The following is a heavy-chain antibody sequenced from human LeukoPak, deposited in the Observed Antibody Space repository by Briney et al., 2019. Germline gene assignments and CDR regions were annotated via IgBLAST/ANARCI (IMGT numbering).Heavy chain of an antibody. CDR2: IYTSGST. CDR1: GGSISSYY. D-gene: IGHD1-26*01. CDR3: AREVGAESTYVYYFDY. V-gene: IGHV4-4*07. J-gene: IGHJ4*02. Sequence: SETLSLTCTVSGGSISSYYWSWIWQPAGKGLEWIGRIYTSGSTNYNPSLKSRVTMSVDTSKNQFSLKLSSVTAADTAVYYCAREVGAESTYVYYFDYWGQGTLVTVSS.